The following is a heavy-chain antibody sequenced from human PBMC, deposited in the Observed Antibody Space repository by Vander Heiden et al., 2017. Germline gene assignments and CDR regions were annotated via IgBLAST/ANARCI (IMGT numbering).Heavy chain of an antibody. Sequence: QVTLKESGPVLVKPSGILTLSCTVPGLSLSNARMGVSWIRQRPGKALEWLVDICSNEEKTYRTSLKSRLTISKDTSKSQVVLTMTNMDPVDTATYYSARIQGYSSGWYRNSWFDPWGQGTLVTVSS. V-gene: IGHV2-26*01. CDR2: ICSNEEK. CDR3: ARIQGYSSGWYRNSWFDP. CDR1: GLSLSNARMG. J-gene: IGHJ5*02. D-gene: IGHD6-19*01.